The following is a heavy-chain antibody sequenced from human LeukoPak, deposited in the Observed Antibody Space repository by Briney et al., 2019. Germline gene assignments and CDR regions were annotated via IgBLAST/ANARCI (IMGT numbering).Heavy chain of an antibody. Sequence: PSGTLSLTCTVSGGSISSYYWSWIRHPPGKGLKWIGYIYYSGSTNYNPSLKSRVTISVDTSKNKFSLKLSSVTAADTAVYYCARVSGENYYSYYMDVWGKGTTVSVSS. V-gene: IGHV4-59*01. J-gene: IGHJ6*03. D-gene: IGHD6-25*01. CDR1: GGSISSYY. CDR2: IYYSGST. CDR3: ARVSGENYYSYYMDV.